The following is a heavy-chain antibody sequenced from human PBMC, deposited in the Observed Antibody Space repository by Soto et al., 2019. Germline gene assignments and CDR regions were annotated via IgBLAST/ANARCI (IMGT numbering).Heavy chain of an antibody. Sequence: QVQLVQSGAEVKKPGSSVKVSCKTSGGSQATSWVRQAPGHGPEWLGGIIGVFPTTNKAEKFEGRVTITAEKSTGTAYMELSSLTSVDTAVYYCATVSPPLSGAFTYGYEGPFDYWSQGILVIVSS. D-gene: IGHD5-18*01. CDR1: GGSQA. V-gene: IGHV1-69*06. CDR3: ATVSPPLSGAFTYGYEGPFDY. J-gene: IGHJ4*02. CDR2: IIGVFPTT.